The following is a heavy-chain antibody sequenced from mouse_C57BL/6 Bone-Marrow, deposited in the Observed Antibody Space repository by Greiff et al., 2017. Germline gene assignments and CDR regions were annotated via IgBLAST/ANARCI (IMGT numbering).Heavy chain of an antibody. CDR1: GYTFTDYY. J-gene: IGHJ4*01. V-gene: IGHV1-26*01. Sequence: EVQLQQSGPELVKPGASVKISCKASGYTFTDYYMNWVKQSHGKSLEWIGDINPNNGGTSYNQKFKGKATLTVDKSSSTAYMELRSLTSEDSAVYYWARAYAMDYWGQGTSVTVSS. CDR3: ARAYAMDY. CDR2: INPNNGGT.